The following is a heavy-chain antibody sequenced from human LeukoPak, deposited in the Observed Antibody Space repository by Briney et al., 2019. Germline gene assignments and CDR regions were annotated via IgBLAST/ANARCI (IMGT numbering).Heavy chain of an antibody. D-gene: IGHD3-10*01. CDR3: ARGSITMVRGVIIAGYFDY. CDR1: GYSFTSYW. J-gene: IGHJ4*02. Sequence: GESLKISCKGSGYSFTSYWIGWVRQMPGKGLEWMGIIYPGDSDTRYSPSFQGQITISADKSISTAYLQWSSLKASDTAMYYCARGSITMVRGVIIAGYFDYWGQGTLVTVSS. V-gene: IGHV5-51*01. CDR2: IYPGDSDT.